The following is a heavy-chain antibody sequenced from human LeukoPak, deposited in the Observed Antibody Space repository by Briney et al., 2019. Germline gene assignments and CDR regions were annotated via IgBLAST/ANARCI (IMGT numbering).Heavy chain of an antibody. D-gene: IGHD3-10*01. V-gene: IGHV3-7*03. CDR3: ATRYASGPIADY. J-gene: IGHJ4*02. CDR2: IKEDGTKE. Sequence: QPGGSLRLSCAASGFTYRNNWMSWVRQAPGKGLEWVADIKEDGTKEHYADSVKARFTISRDNAKNSLYLQMNSLRAEDTALYYCATRYASGPIADYWGQGTLVTVSS. CDR1: GFTYRNNW.